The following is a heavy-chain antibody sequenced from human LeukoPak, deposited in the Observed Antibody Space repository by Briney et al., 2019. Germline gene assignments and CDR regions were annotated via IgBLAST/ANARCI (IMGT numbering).Heavy chain of an antibody. V-gene: IGHV1-2*02. CDR2: INPNSGGT. J-gene: IGHJ4*02. CDR3: ARDFPPGDSSGFVIDY. CDR1: GYTFTGYY. Sequence: GASVKVSCKASGYTFTGYYMHWVRQAPGQGLEWMGWINPNSGGTNYAQKFQGRVTMTRDTSISTAYMELSRLRSDDTAVYYCARDFPPGDSSGFVIDYWGQGTLVTVSS. D-gene: IGHD3-22*01.